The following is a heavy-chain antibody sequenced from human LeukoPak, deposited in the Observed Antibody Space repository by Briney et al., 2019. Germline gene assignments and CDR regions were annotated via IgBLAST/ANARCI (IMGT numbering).Heavy chain of an antibody. V-gene: IGHV3-23*01. Sequence: SGGSLRLSYAGSGFIFSSYAMNWVRQAPGKGLEWVTSIRGSGGSTYYADSVKGRFTISRDNSKNTLYLQMNSLRAEDTAVYSCAKSGYNRFDYWGQGTLVTVSS. CDR2: IRGSGGST. CDR3: AKSGYNRFDY. D-gene: IGHD5-24*01. J-gene: IGHJ4*02. CDR1: GFIFSSYA.